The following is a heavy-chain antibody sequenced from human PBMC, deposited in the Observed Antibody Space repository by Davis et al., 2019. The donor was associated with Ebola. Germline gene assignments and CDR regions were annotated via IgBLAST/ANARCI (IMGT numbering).Heavy chain of an antibody. CDR3: ARTYNTIFGVKIFYYFHY. V-gene: IGHV4-39*01. CDR1: GGSISSSSYF. Sequence: PSETLSLTCTVSGGSISSSSYFWGWIRQPPGKGLEWIGSIYYTGRTYYNPSLKSRVTVSVDASKNQFSLRLSSVTAADTAVYYCARTYNTIFGVKIFYYFHYWGQGALVTVSS. CDR2: IYYTGRT. D-gene: IGHD3-3*01. J-gene: IGHJ4*02.